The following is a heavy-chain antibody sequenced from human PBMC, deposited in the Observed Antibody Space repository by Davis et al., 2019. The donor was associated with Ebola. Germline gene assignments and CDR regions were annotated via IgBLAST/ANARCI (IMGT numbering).Heavy chain of an antibody. Sequence: SETLSLTCTVSGASISSGFFCWTWVRQPAGKGLEWIGHIYSSGSTKYNPSLESRVTISLDTSKNQFSLKVNSVTAADTAVYFCARDRHDSSAYGSWGQGTVVTVSS. CDR3: ARDRHDSSAYGS. CDR1: GASISSGFFC. CDR2: IYSSGST. V-gene: IGHV4-61*09. D-gene: IGHD3-22*01. J-gene: IGHJ4*02.